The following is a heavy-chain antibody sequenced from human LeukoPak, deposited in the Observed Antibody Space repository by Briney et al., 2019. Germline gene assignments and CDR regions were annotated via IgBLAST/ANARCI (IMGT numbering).Heavy chain of an antibody. CDR1: GYSLSSGYY. V-gene: IGHV4-38-2*01. CDR3: ARSPGGMDV. CDR2: IYHSGST. J-gene: IGHJ6*04. Sequence: SETLSLTCAVSGYSLSSGYYWGWIRQPPGKGLEWIGSIYHSGSTYYNPSLKSRVTISVDTPKNQFSLKLSSVTAADTAVYYCARSPGGMDVWGKGTTVTVSS.